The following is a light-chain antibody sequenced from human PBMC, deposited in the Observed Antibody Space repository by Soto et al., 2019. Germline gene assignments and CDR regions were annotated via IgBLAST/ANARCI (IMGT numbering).Light chain of an antibody. V-gene: IGLV2-14*01. CDR1: SSDVGGYNY. CDR3: SSYTSTSTRV. CDR2: EVS. J-gene: IGLJ1*01. Sequence: QSALTQPASVSGSPGQSITISCTGTSSDVGGYNYVSWYQHYPGKAPKLMISEVSNRPSGVSNRFSGSKSGNTASLTISGLQAEDEADYYCSSYTSTSTRVFGTGTKLTVL.